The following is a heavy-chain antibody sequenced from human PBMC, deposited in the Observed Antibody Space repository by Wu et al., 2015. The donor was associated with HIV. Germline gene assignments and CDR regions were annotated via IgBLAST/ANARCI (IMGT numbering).Heavy chain of an antibody. V-gene: IGHV1-69*12. CDR2: IIPMFGTP. CDR3: ARDVPLLGQT. D-gene: IGHD3/OR15-3a*01. Sequence: QVQLVQSGAEMRKPGSSVKVSCKASGGTFNNFAFSWVRQAPGQGLEWMGGIIPMFGTPNYAQTFGGRLIITAEESTTTVYMELRRLRSGDTAFYFCARDVPLLGQTWGQGTLVTVSS. J-gene: IGHJ4*02. CDR1: GGTFNNFA.